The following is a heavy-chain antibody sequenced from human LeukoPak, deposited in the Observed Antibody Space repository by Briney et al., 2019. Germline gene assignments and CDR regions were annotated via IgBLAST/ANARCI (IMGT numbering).Heavy chain of an antibody. CDR1: GGSIISYY. J-gene: IGHJ4*02. D-gene: IGHD3-3*01. CDR3: ARQYYDFWSGPHGDDKYYFDY. CDR2: IYTSGSA. Sequence: RTSETLSLTCTVSGGSIISYYWSWIRQPAGKGLEWLGRIYTSGSANSSPSLKGRVTMSVDASKNQFSLKLSSVTAADTAVYYCARQYYDFWSGPHGDDKYYFDYWGQGTLVTVSS. V-gene: IGHV4-4*07.